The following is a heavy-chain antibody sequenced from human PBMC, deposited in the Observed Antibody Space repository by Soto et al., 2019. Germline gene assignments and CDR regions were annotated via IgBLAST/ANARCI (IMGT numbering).Heavy chain of an antibody. D-gene: IGHD3-9*01. CDR2: IYDSVNT. V-gene: IGHV4-31*02. CDR3: ARVDHRGYFAILTDY. Sequence: SETLSLTXTVSGDSLSSGGHYWSWIRQHPGKGLEWIGHIYDSVNTYYSPSLRSRVTISADMSKNQFSLNLWSVTAADTAVYYCARVDHRGYFAILTDYWGQGTLVTVSS. CDR1: GDSLSSGGHY. J-gene: IGHJ4*02.